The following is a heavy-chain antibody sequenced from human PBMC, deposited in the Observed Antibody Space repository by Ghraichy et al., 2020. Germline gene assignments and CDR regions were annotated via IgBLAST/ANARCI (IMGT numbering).Heavy chain of an antibody. V-gene: IGHV4-34*01. D-gene: IGHD6-19*01. CDR3: ARGPYSSGWYFGMEFDY. J-gene: IGHJ4*02. CDR2: INHSGST. Sequence: SETLSLTCAVYGGSFSGYYWSWIRQPPGKGLEWIGEINHSGSTNYNPSLKSRVTISVDTSKNQFSLKLSSVTAADTAVYYCARGPYSSGWYFGMEFDYWGQGTLVTVSS. CDR1: GGSFSGYY.